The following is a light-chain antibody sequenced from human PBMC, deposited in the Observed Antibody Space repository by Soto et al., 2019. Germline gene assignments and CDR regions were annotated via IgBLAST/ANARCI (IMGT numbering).Light chain of an antibody. CDR1: QSVRRD. V-gene: IGKV3-11*01. CDR2: DAS. CDR3: QQRNNWPPIT. J-gene: IGKJ5*01. Sequence: EIVLTQSPATLSLSPGERATLSCRASQSVRRDLAWFQQKPGQAPRLLIYDASTRATGIPARFSGSGSETDFTLTITSLEPEDFAVYYCQQRNNWPPITFGQGTRLEI.